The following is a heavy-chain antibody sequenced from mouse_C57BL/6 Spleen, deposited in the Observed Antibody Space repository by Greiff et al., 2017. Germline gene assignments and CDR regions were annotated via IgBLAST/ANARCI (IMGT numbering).Heavy chain of an antibody. CDR3: AKGDYSNAMDY. D-gene: IGHD2-5*01. CDR2: ISDGGSYT. V-gene: IGHV5-4*01. CDR1: GFTFSSYA. J-gene: IGHJ4*01. Sequence: VQLKESGGGLVKPGGSLKLSCAASGFTFSSYAMSWVRQTPEKRLEWVATISDGGSYTYYPNNVKGRFTISRDNAKNNLYLQMSHLKSEDTAMYYCAKGDYSNAMDYWGQGTSVTVSS.